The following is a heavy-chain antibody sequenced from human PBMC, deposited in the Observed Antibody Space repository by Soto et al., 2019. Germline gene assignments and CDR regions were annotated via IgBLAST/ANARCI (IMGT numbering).Heavy chain of an antibody. Sequence: EVQLLESGGGLAQPGGSVRLSCAASGFTFSSYPMSWVRQAPGQGLEWVSGIVASGGITYYEDYVKGRFTISRDNSKNTLYLQMNRLRAEDTAVYDCAKNSAATMRVGYDYWGQGTLVSVSS. V-gene: IGHV3-23*01. CDR3: AKNSAATMRVGYDY. CDR2: IVASGGIT. J-gene: IGHJ4*02. CDR1: GFTFSSYP. D-gene: IGHD6-25*01.